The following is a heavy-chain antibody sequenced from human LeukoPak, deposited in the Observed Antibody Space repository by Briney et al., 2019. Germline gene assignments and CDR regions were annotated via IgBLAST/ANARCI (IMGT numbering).Heavy chain of an antibody. CDR1: GFTFSSYS. CDR2: ISSSSSTI. D-gene: IGHD2-2*01. J-gene: IGHJ3*02. CDR3: ARRYCSSTSCYYAFDI. Sequence: GGSLRLSCAPSGFTFSSYSMNWVRQAPGKGLEWVSYISSSSSTIYYADSVKGRFTISRDNAKNSLYLQMNSLRAEDTAVYYCARRYCSSTSCYYAFDIWGQGTMVTVSS. V-gene: IGHV3-48*01.